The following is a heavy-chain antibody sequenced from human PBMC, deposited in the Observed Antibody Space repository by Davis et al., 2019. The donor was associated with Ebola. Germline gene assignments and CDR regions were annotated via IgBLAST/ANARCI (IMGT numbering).Heavy chain of an antibody. V-gene: IGHV3-11*06. CDR3: AREAYYYDSTGYYYDIPDLFDY. CDR2: ISSNSTNK. Sequence: PGGSLRLSCAASGFTFSDYYMSWIRQAPGKGPEWVSYISSNSTNKKYADSVKGRFTISRDYAKNSLYLQMNSLRAEDTAVYYCAREAYYYDSTGYYYDIPDLFDYWGQGTLVTVSS. J-gene: IGHJ4*02. D-gene: IGHD3-22*01. CDR1: GFTFSDYY.